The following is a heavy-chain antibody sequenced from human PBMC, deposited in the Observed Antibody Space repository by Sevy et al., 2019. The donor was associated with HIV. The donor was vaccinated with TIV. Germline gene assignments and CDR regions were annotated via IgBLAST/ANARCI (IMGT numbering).Heavy chain of an antibody. CDR2: ISFDGRNE. Sequence: GGSLRLSCAASGFTFANHAIHWVRQAPGKGLEWVAIISFDGRNEHYAASVKGRFSISRDNSKNTVDLQMTRLRSEDAAVYYCARDPCTDGAWFRSGYFDYWGQGTLVTISS. J-gene: IGHJ4*02. CDR3: ARDPCTDGAWFRSGYFDY. V-gene: IGHV3-30*04. CDR1: GFTFANHA. D-gene: IGHD2-8*01.